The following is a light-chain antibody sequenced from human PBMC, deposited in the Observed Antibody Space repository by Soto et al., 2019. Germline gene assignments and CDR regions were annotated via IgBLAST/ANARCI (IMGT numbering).Light chain of an antibody. V-gene: IGLV1-40*01. CDR3: QSYDSSLSVYV. CDR1: SSNIGAGYD. Sequence: QSVLTQPPSVSGAPGQRVTISCTGSSSNIGAGYDVHWYQQLPGTAPRVLIYGNNNRPSGVPDRFSGSKSGTSASLAITGLQAEDEADYYCQSYDSSLSVYVFGTGTKVTGL. CDR2: GNN. J-gene: IGLJ1*01.